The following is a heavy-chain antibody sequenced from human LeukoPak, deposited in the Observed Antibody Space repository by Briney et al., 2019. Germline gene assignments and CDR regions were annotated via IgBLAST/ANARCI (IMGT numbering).Heavy chain of an antibody. CDR3: AREWYYDRMSGAFDI. V-gene: IGHV3-7*03. CDR2: IKQDGSEK. J-gene: IGHJ3*02. Sequence: GGSLRLSCAASGFTFSSYWMSWVRQAPGKGLEWVANIKQDGSEKYYVDSVKGRFTISRDNAKNSLYLQMNSLRAEDTAVYYCAREWYYDRMSGAFDIWGQGTMVTVSS. D-gene: IGHD3-22*01. CDR1: GFTFSSYW.